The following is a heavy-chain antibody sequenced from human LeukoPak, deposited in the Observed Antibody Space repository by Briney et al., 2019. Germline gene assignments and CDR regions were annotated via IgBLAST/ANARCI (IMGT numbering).Heavy chain of an antibody. J-gene: IGHJ5*02. CDR3: ARSGRRSYDILTGGHRGRFDP. V-gene: IGHV4-59*01. CDR2: VFYSGST. D-gene: IGHD3-9*01. Sequence: PSETLSLTCSVSGGSISSYYWSWIRQSPGRELEWIGDVFYSGSTNYNPSVKSRVTISIDTSKNQFSLKLTSVTAADTAVYYCARSGRRSYDILTGGHRGRFDPWGQGTLVIVSS. CDR1: GGSISSYY.